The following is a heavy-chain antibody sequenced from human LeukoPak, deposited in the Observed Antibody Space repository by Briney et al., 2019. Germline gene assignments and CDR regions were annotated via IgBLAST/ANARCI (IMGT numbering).Heavy chain of an antibody. CDR1: GGSISSSNW. CDR3: ARDGGVVRGVIIRGDYFDY. V-gene: IGHV4-4*02. CDR2: IYYTGSP. J-gene: IGHJ4*02. D-gene: IGHD3-10*01. Sequence: SGTLSLTCAVSGGSISSSNWWSWVRQPPGKGPEWIGSIYYTGSPYYNPSLKSRVSISVDTSKNQFSLRLNSVTAADTAVYYCARDGGVVRGVIIRGDYFDYWGQGTLVTVSS.